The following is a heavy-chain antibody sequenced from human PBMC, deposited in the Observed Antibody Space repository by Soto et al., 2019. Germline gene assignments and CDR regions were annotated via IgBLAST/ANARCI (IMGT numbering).Heavy chain of an antibody. CDR3: AREGDIVVVPAANWFDP. J-gene: IGHJ5*02. D-gene: IGHD2-2*01. Sequence: PGGSLRLSCAASGFTFSSYSMNWVRQAPGKGLEWVSYISSSSSTIYYADSVKGRFTISRDNAKNSLYLQMNSLRDEDTAVYYCAREGDIVVVPAANWFDPWGQGTLVTVSS. CDR2: ISSSSSTI. V-gene: IGHV3-48*02. CDR1: GFTFSSYS.